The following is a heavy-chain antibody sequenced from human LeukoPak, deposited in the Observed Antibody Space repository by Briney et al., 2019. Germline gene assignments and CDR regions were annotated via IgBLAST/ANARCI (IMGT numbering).Heavy chain of an antibody. Sequence: SETLSLTCTVSGGSISSYYWSWIRQPPGKELEWIGNIYYSGSTDYNPSLKSRVTISLDMSKNQFSLKMTSVTAADTAVYFCARGRRPAGFSARYCFDSWGQGTLVPVSS. CDR2: IYYSGST. CDR3: ARGRRPAGFSARYCFDS. CDR1: GGSISSYY. J-gene: IGHJ4*02. V-gene: IGHV4-59*01. D-gene: IGHD3-10*01.